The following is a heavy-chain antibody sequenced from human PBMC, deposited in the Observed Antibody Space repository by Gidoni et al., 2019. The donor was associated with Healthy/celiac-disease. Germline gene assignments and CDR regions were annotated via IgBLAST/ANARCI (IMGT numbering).Heavy chain of an antibody. J-gene: IGHJ6*02. CDR3: AKLAMPNYYYYGMDV. V-gene: IGHV3-23*04. D-gene: IGHD2-2*01. Sequence: EVQLVESGGGLVQPGGSLRLSCAASGFTFSSYAMSGVRPAPGKGLEWVSAISGRGGSTYYADSVKGRFTISRDNSKNTLYLQMNSLRAEDTAVYYCAKLAMPNYYYYGMDVWGQGTTVTVSS. CDR2: ISGRGGST. CDR1: GFTFSSYA.